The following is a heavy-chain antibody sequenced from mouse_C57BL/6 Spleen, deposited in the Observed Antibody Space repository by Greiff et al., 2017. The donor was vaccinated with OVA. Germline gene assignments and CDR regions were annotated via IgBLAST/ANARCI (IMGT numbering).Heavy chain of an antibody. J-gene: IGHJ2*01. CDR3: ARHNDYDGGYYFDY. Sequence: VQGVESGPGLVAPSQSLSITCTVSGFSLTSYGVHWVRQPPGKGLEWLVVIWSDGSTTYNSALKSRLSISKDNSKSQVFLKMNSLQTDDTAMYYCARHNDYDGGYYFDYWGQGTTLTVSS. CDR2: IWSDGST. CDR1: GFSLTSYG. V-gene: IGHV2-6-1*01. D-gene: IGHD2-4*01.